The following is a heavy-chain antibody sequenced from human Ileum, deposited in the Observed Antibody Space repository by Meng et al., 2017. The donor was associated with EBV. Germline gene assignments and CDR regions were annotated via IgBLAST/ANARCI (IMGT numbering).Heavy chain of an antibody. CDR2: TSHSGST. J-gene: IGHJ4*02. V-gene: IGHV4-4*02. CDR1: GGSISWSDW. Sequence: QVRRQGAGPGPVKPSETLSLPCAVSGGSISWSDWWSWVRQPPGKGLEWIGETSHSGSTNYSPSLKSRVTISLDKSKNQLSLKLNSVTAADTAVYYCASSDYYRSDYWGQGTLVTVSS. CDR3: ASSDYYRSDY. D-gene: IGHD3-22*01.